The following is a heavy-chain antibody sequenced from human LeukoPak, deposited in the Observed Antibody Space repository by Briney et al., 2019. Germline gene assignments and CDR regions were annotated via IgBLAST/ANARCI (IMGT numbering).Heavy chain of an antibody. CDR2: ISGSGGST. V-gene: IGHV3-23*01. CDR1: GFTFSSYG. D-gene: IGHD6-6*01. CDR3: ARTARPYYYYYMDV. J-gene: IGHJ6*03. Sequence: PGGSLRLSCAASGFTFSSYGMSWVRQAPGKGLEWVSAISGSGGSTYYADSVKGRFTISRDNSKNTLYLQMNSLRAEDTAVYYCARTARPYYYYYMDVWGKGTTVTVSS.